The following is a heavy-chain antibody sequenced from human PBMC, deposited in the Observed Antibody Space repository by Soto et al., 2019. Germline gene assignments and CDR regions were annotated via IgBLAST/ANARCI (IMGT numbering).Heavy chain of an antibody. J-gene: IGHJ4*02. D-gene: IGHD2-21*02. CDR2: ISYDVSNK. Sequence: QVQLVESGGGVVQPGRSLRLSCAASGFTFSSYGMHWVRQAPGKGLEWVAVISYDVSNKYYADSVKGRFTISRDNSKNTLSLQMNSLRDEETAVYYCANERVVVTATPDFDYWGQGTLVTVSS. CDR1: GFTFSSYG. CDR3: ANERVVVTATPDFDY. V-gene: IGHV3-30*18.